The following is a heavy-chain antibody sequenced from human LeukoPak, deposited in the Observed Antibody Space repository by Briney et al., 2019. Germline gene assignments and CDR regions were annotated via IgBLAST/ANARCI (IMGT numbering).Heavy chain of an antibody. CDR2: IYYSGST. D-gene: IGHD5-12*01. Sequence: SETLSLTCTVSGGSISSYYWSWIRQPPGKGLEWIGYIYYSGSTNYNPSLNSRVTISVDTSKNQVSLKLSSVTAADTAVYYCARAGGYVLYFDYWGQGTLVTVSS. CDR3: ARAGGYVLYFDY. CDR1: GGSISSYY. J-gene: IGHJ4*02. V-gene: IGHV4-59*01.